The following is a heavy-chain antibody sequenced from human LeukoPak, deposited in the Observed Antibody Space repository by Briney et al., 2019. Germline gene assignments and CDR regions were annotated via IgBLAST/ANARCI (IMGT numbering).Heavy chain of an antibody. Sequence: SETLSLTCTVSGGSISSHYWSWIRQPPGKGLEWIGYIYYSGSINYNPSLRSRVTISVDTSKNQFSLKLSSVTAADTAVYYSARAPWGWELHYYFDYWGQGTLVTVSS. CDR2: IYYSGSI. J-gene: IGHJ4*02. V-gene: IGHV4-59*11. CDR3: ARAPWGWELHYYFDY. CDR1: GGSISSHY. D-gene: IGHD1-26*01.